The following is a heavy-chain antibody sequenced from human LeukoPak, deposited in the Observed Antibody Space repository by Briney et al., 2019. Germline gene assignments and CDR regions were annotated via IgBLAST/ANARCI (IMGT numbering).Heavy chain of an antibody. V-gene: IGHV4-4*09. J-gene: IGHJ2*01. D-gene: IGHD3-10*01. CDR2: IYTSGST. CDR1: GGSIRSYY. Sequence: SETLSLTCTVSGGSIRSYYWSWIRQPPRKGLEWIGYIYTSGSTSYNPSLKSRVTISLDTSKNQFSLNLSSVTAADTALYYCARHPPLGSYWYFDLWGRGTLVTGSS. CDR3: ARHPPLGSYWYFDL.